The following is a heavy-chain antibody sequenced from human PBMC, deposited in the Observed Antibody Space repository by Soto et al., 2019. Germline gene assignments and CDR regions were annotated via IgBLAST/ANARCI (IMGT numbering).Heavy chain of an antibody. J-gene: IGHJ4*02. CDR1: GGSISSSNW. D-gene: IGHD6-19*01. Sequence: SSETLSLTCAVSGGSISSSNWWSWVRQPPGKGLEWIGEIYHSGSTNYNPSLKSRVTISVDTSKNQFSLKLSSVTAADTAVYYCAREARGGWYSYWGQGTLVTVSS. CDR2: IYHSGST. V-gene: IGHV4-4*02. CDR3: AREARGGWYSY.